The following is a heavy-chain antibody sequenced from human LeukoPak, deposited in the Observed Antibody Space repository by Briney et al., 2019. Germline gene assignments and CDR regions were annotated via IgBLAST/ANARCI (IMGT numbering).Heavy chain of an antibody. V-gene: IGHV3-23*01. CDR3: AKGIIVVVVAASMDDAFDI. D-gene: IGHD2-15*01. CDR2: ISGSGGST. J-gene: IGHJ3*02. Sequence: GGSLRLSCAASGFTFSSYAMSWVRQAPGKGLEWVSAISGSGGSTYYADSVMGRFTISRDNSKNTLYLQMNSLRAEDTAVYYCAKGIIVVVVAASMDDAFDIWGQGTMVTVSS. CDR1: GFTFSSYA.